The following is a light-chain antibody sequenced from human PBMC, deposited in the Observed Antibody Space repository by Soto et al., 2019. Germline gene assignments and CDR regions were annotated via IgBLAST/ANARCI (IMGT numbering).Light chain of an antibody. CDR3: QKYDGAPLT. J-gene: IGKJ4*01. V-gene: IGKV1-27*01. Sequence: DIQMMQSPSSLSASVGDRVTLTCRASQGITNYLAWYQQKPGKAPNLLIYGASTLQSGVPSRFSGSGSGTEFTLTISSLQPEDVATYYCQKYDGAPLTFGGGTKVEIK. CDR2: GAS. CDR1: QGITNY.